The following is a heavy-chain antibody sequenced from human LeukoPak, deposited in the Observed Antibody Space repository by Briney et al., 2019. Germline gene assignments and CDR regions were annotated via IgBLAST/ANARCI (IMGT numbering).Heavy chain of an antibody. CDR1: GYSFTSNW. Sequence: GESLKISCKGSGYSFTSNWIAWVRHMPGKGLDWMGIIYLGDSDTRYSPSFQGQVTISADKSISTAYLQWSSLKASDTAMYYCARLSSSWYGDIWGQGTMVTVSS. CDR2: IYLGDSDT. D-gene: IGHD6-13*01. J-gene: IGHJ3*02. V-gene: IGHV5-51*01. CDR3: ARLSSSWYGDI.